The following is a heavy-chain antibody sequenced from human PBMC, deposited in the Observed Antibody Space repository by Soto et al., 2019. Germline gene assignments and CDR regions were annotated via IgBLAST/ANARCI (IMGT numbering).Heavy chain of an antibody. J-gene: IGHJ4*02. CDR3: AKDRGGSGWPEFDW. Sequence: QTGGSLRLSCPDSGFTFSNYIMTWVRQAPGKGLEWISTITADGGGAFYADYVKGRFTISRDNSKSTLHLQIHNLRAEDTALYYCAKDRGGSGWPEFDWWGQGTQVTVSS. CDR2: ITADGGGA. CDR1: GFTFSNYI. V-gene: IGHV3-23*01. D-gene: IGHD6-19*01.